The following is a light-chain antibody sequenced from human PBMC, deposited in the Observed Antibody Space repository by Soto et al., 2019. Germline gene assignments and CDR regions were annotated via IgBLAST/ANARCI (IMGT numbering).Light chain of an antibody. V-gene: IGLV1-40*01. CDR2: GNS. J-gene: IGLJ3*02. CDR3: QSYDSSLSGWV. CDR1: SSNIGAGYV. Sequence: QSALTQPPSVSGAPGQRVTISCTGSSSNIGAGYVVHWYQQLPGTAPKHLIYGNSNRPSGVPDRFSGSKSGTSASLAITGLQAEDEADYYCQSYDSSLSGWVFGAGTKLTVL.